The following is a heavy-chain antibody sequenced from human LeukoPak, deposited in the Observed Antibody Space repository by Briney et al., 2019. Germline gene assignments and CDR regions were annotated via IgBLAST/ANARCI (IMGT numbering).Heavy chain of an antibody. CDR3: AREAGAAAGSDAFDI. J-gene: IGHJ3*02. Sequence: ASVKVSCKASGYTFTSYGISWVRQAPGQGLEWMGGIIPIFGTANYAQKFQGRVTITADESTSTAYMELSSLRSEDTAVYYCAREAGAAAGSDAFDIWGQGTMVTVSS. V-gene: IGHV1-69*13. CDR2: IIPIFGTA. CDR1: GYTFTSYG. D-gene: IGHD6-13*01.